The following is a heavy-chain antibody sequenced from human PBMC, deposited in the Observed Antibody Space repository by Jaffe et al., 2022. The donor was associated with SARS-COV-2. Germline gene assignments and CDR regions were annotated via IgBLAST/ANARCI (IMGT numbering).Heavy chain of an antibody. CDR1: GFTFSGSA. CDR3: TRLAPYYYYYMDV. V-gene: IGHV3-73*02. Sequence: EVQLVESGGGLVQPGGSLKLSCAASGFTFSGSAMHWVRQASGKGLEWVGRIRSKANSYATAYAASVKGRFTISRDDSKNTAYLQMNSLKTEDTAVYYCTRLAPYYYYYMDVWGKGTTVTVSS. CDR2: IRSKANSYAT. J-gene: IGHJ6*03.